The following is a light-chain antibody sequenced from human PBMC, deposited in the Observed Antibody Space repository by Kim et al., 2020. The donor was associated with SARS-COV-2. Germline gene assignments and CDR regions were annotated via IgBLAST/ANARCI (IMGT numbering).Light chain of an antibody. CDR1: SGHSNYA. J-gene: IGLJ3*02. CDR3: QTWGSGSWL. CDR2: LNSDGSH. V-gene: IGLV4-69*01. Sequence: SVHLTCTLSSGHSNYAIAWHQQQPEKGPRYLMKLNSDGSHKKGDGIPDRFSGSSSGTERYLTISNLHSEDEADYYCQTWGSGSWLFGGGTKLTVL.